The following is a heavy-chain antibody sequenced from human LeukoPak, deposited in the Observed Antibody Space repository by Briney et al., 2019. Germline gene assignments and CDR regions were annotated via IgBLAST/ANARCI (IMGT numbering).Heavy chain of an antibody. V-gene: IGHV3-7*01. CDR3: AMIEQVVSNVEGGY. Sequence: GGSLRLSCAASGFSFSRYWMSWVRQAPGKGLEWVANIKQDGGERYYVDSVKGRFTISRDNAKNSLYLQMNSLRAEDTAVYFCAMIEQVVSNVEGGYWGQGTLVTVSS. D-gene: IGHD6-6*01. CDR2: IKQDGGER. J-gene: IGHJ4*02. CDR1: GFSFSRYW.